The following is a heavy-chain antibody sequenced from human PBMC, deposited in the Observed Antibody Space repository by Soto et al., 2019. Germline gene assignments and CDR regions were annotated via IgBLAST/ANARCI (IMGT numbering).Heavy chain of an antibody. CDR1: GFTFSSYG. Sequence: QVQLVESGGGVVQPGRSLRLSCAASGFTFSSYGMHWVRQAPGKGLEWVAVISYDGSNKYYADSVKGRFTISRDNSKNTLYLQMNSLRAEDTAVYYCAVLSVGMVTLFDYWGQGTLVTVSS. D-gene: IGHD5-18*01. V-gene: IGHV3-30*03. J-gene: IGHJ4*02. CDR3: AVLSVGMVTLFDY. CDR2: ISYDGSNK.